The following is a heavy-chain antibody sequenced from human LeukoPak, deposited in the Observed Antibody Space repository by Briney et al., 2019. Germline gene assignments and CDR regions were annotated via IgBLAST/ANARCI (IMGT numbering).Heavy chain of an antibody. CDR3: ARYPPYGDYPYY. V-gene: IGHV4-59*01. CDR1: GGFISSYY. J-gene: IGHJ4*02. D-gene: IGHD4-17*01. Sequence: SETLSLTCTVSGGFISSYYWSWIRQPPGKGLEWIGYIYYSGSTNYNPSLKSRLTISVDTSKNQFSLKLSSVTAADTAVYYCARYPPYGDYPYYWGQGTLVTVSS. CDR2: IYYSGST.